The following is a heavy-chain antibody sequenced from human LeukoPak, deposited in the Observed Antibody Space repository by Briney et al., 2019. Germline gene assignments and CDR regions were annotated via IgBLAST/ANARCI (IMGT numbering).Heavy chain of an antibody. CDR2: ISSSSSTI. Sequence: PGGSLRLSCAASGFTFSNAWMSWVRQAPGKGLEWVSYISSSSSTIYYADSVKGRFTISRDNAKNSLYLQMNSLRAEDTAVYYCARGSYDYVWGSYRYEVAYFDYWGQGTLVTVSS. CDR3: ARGSYDYVWGSYRYEVAYFDY. CDR1: GFTFSNAW. V-gene: IGHV3-48*01. J-gene: IGHJ4*02. D-gene: IGHD3-16*02.